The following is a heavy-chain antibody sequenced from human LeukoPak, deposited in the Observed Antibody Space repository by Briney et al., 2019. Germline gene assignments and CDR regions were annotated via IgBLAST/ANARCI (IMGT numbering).Heavy chain of an antibody. J-gene: IGHJ4*02. CDR1: GFIFTNYF. CDR3: ATTMVRGVIPNRDY. CDR2: IKHDGSEK. D-gene: IGHD3-10*01. V-gene: IGHV3-7*03. Sequence: GGSLRLSCAASGFIFTNYFMSWVRQAPGKGLEWVASIKHDGSEKYYVDSVRGRFTISRDNSKNTLYLQMNSLRAEDTAVYYCATTMVRGVIPNRDYWGQGTLVTVSS.